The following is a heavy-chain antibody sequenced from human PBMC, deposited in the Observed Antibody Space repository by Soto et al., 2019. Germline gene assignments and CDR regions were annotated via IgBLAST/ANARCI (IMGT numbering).Heavy chain of an antibody. CDR1: GGTFSSYA. V-gene: IGHV1-69*13. CDR2: IIPIFGTA. Sequence: SVKVSCKASGGTFSSYAISWVRQAPGQGLEWMGGIIPIFGTANYAQKFQGRVTITADESTSTAYMELSSLRSEDTAVYYCARRDSSGWYFDYWGQGTLVTVSS. J-gene: IGHJ4*02. D-gene: IGHD6-19*01. CDR3: ARRDSSGWYFDY.